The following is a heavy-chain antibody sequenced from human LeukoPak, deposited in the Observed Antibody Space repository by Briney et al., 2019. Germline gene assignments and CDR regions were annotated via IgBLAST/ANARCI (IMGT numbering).Heavy chain of an antibody. J-gene: IGHJ4*02. CDR2: ISSSSAYI. CDR1: GFTFSSYS. D-gene: IGHD3-10*01. Sequence: GGSLRLSCAASGFTFSSYSMNWVRQAPGKGLEWVSSISSSSAYIYYADSMKGRFTISRDNAKSSLFLQMNSLRAEDTAVYYCARDLDSSGRAFDFWGQGALVTVSS. CDR3: ARDLDSSGRAFDF. V-gene: IGHV3-21*01.